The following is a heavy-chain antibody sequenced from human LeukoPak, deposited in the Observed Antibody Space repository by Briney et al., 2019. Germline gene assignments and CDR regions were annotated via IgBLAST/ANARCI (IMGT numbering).Heavy chain of an antibody. CDR2: IYYSGST. V-gene: IGHV4-30-4*01. J-gene: IGHJ6*02. CDR3: ARKYYDEDYYYYGMDA. D-gene: IGHD3-3*01. Sequence: NSSETLSLTCTVFGGSISSGDYYWSWIRQPPGKGLEWIGYIYYSGSTYYNPSLKSRVTISVDTSKNQFSLKLSSVTAADTAVYYCARKYYDEDYYYYGMDAWGQGTTVTVSS. CDR1: GGSISSGDYY.